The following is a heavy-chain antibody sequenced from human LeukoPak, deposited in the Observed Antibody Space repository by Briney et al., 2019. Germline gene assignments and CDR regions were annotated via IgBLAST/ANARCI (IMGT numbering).Heavy chain of an antibody. CDR1: GYTFTSRY. V-gene: IGHV1-46*01. Sequence: ASVKVSCKASGYTFTSRYMDWVRQAPGQGLEWMGIINPSGGSTNYAQKFQGRVTMTRDTSTSTVYMELSSLRSEDTAVYYCARGPRITLVRGGQWHYYVDVWGKGTTVTISS. J-gene: IGHJ6*03. D-gene: IGHD3-10*01. CDR2: INPSGGST. CDR3: ARGPRITLVRGGQWHYYVDV.